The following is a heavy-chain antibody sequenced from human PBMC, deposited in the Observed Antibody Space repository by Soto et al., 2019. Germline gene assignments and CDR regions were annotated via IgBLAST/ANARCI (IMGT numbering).Heavy chain of an antibody. J-gene: IGHJ5*02. CDR3: ARMSSYGDYDNWFDP. D-gene: IGHD4-17*01. CDR1: GYTFTSYG. V-gene: IGHV1-18*01. CDR2: ISAYNGNT. Sequence: GASVKVSCKASGYTFTSYGISWVRQAPGQGLEWMGWISAYNGNTNYAQKLQGRVTMTTDTSTSTAYMELRSLRSDDTAVYYCARMSSYGDYDNWFDPWGQGTLVTVSS.